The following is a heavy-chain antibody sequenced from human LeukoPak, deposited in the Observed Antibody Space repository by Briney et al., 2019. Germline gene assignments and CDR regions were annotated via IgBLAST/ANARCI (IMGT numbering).Heavy chain of an antibody. CDR2: FDPEDGET. CDR1: GYTLTELS. D-gene: IGHD4-23*01. CDR3: ATDPLYGGNSGWFDP. Sequence: ASVKVSCKVSGYTLTELSMHWVRQAPGKGLEWMGGFDPEDGETIYAQKFQGRVTMTEDTSTDTAYMELSNLRSEDTAVYYCATDPLYGGNSGWFDPWGQGTLVTVSS. V-gene: IGHV1-24*01. J-gene: IGHJ5*02.